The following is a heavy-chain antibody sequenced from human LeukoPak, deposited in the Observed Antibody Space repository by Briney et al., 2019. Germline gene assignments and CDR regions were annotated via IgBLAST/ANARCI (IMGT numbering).Heavy chain of an antibody. V-gene: IGHV4-61*02. Sequence: SETLSLTCTVSGDSISSGDYYWSWIRQPAGKGLEWIGRISSSGSTNYDPSLKSRVTISVDTSKNQFSLKLSFVTAADTAVYFCARGPYSYDSSGAFDIWGQGTMVTVSS. CDR3: ARGPYSYDSSGAFDI. J-gene: IGHJ3*02. D-gene: IGHD3-22*01. CDR2: ISSSGST. CDR1: GDSISSGDYY.